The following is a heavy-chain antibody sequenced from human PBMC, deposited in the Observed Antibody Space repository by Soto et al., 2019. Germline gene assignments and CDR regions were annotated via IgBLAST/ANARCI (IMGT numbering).Heavy chain of an antibody. V-gene: IGHV4-39*01. D-gene: IGHD6-19*01. Sequence: QLQLQESGPGLVKPSETLSLICSVSGVSLTSSSYYWGWVRQSPGRGLEWIGSIYYSGTTYYNPSLKSRVTVSVDTSNNQFSLKLNSVTAAETALYYCVIPRRVMAGLFEHFQHWGQGALVTVSS. CDR2: IYYSGTT. CDR3: VIPRRVMAGLFEHFQH. J-gene: IGHJ1*01. CDR1: GVSLTSSSYY.